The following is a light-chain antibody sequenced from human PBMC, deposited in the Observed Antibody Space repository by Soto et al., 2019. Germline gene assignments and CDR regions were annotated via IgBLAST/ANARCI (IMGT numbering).Light chain of an antibody. CDR1: QTVTNN. CDR3: QQNQNRPGHT. V-gene: IGKV3-15*01. CDR2: GAS. J-gene: IGKJ2*01. Sequence: EIVMTQSPATLSVSPGERAILSCRASQTVTNNLAWYQQKPGQAPRLLIYGASTRVTGIPARFSGSGSVTEFTLTISSRQTEDVAVYYCQQNQNRPGHTFGQGTKVEIK.